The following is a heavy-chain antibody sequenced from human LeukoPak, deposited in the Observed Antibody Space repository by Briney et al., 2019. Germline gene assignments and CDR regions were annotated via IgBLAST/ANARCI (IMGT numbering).Heavy chain of an antibody. V-gene: IGHV5-51*01. J-gene: IGHJ3*02. CDR2: IYPGDSDT. D-gene: IGHD2-2*01. CDR1: GYSFSSYG. CDR3: ARRVSCSSTSCSHDAFDI. Sequence: GESLKISCKGSGYSFSSYGIGWVRQMPGKGLEWMGIIYPGDSDTRYSPSFQGQVTISADKSISTAYLQWSSLKASDTAMYYCARRVSCSSTSCSHDAFDIWGQGTMVTVSS.